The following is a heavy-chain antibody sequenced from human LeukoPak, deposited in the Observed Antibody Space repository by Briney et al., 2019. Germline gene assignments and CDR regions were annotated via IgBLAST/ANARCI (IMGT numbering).Heavy chain of an antibody. V-gene: IGHV3-48*01. CDR3: ATDRYCGSASCQYYYYSGLDV. D-gene: IGHD2-2*01. CDR1: GFTFSTYS. J-gene: IGHJ6*02. CDR2: ISTSSSTI. Sequence: PGGSLRLSCAASGFTFSTYSMNWVRQAPGKGLEWVSYISTSSSTIYYADSVKGRFTISRDNAKNSLYLQMNSLRAEDTAVYSCATDRYCGSASCQYYYYSGLDVWGQGTTVTVSS.